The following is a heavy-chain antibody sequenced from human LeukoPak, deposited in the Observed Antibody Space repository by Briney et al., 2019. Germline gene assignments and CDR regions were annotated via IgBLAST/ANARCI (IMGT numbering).Heavy chain of an antibody. CDR2: LYNSGST. Sequence: SESLSLTCTVSGGSISSYYWNWMRQPPGKGLEWIGYLYNSGSTNYNPSLKSRLTISLDMSKNQLSLKLTSVTAADTAVYYCARGVTSPLDAFDIWGQGTTVTVSS. V-gene: IGHV4-59*01. CDR1: GGSISSYY. J-gene: IGHJ3*02. CDR3: ARGVTSPLDAFDI. D-gene: IGHD1-26*01.